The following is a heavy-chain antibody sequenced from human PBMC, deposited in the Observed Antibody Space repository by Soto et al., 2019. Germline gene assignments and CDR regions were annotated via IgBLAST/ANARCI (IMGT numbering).Heavy chain of an antibody. J-gene: IGHJ4*02. D-gene: IGHD6-19*01. CDR2: ISDTSHRI. CDR1: GFNFGSNS. V-gene: IGHV3-23*01. Sequence: EVLLLGSGGGLVQPGGSLRLSCSASGFNFGSNSMAWVRQAPGKGLEYVASISDTSHRIFHADPLKGRFIISRDNSRNRLYLERKSLRAEDTARYYCLILADEKFDIWGQGPLVIVSS. CDR3: LILADEKFDI.